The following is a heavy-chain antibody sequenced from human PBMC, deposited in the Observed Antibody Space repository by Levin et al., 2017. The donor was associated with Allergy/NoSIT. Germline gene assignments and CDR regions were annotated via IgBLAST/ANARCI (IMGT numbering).Heavy chain of an antibody. CDR1: GGSISSGGYS. Sequence: SQTLSLTCAVSGGSISSGGYSWSWIRQPPGKGLEWIGYIYHSGSTYYNPSLKSRVTISVDRSKNQFSLKLSSVTAADTAVYYCARSTVTTFFFVYWGQGTLVTVSS. D-gene: IGHD4-17*01. CDR2: IYHSGST. V-gene: IGHV4-30-2*01. J-gene: IGHJ4*02. CDR3: ARSTVTTFFFVY.